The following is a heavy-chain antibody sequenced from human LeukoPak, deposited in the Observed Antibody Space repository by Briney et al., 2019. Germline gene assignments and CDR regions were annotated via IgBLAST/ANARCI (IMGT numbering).Heavy chain of an antibody. CDR2: ISSRGDTV. V-gene: IGHV3-11*01. CDR3: ASGYRSGHHY. D-gene: IGHD5-12*01. CDR1: GFTFSDFY. Sequence: GGSLRLSCVASGFTFSDFYMSWIRQAPGKGLEWISYISSRGDTVYYADSVKGRFTISRDNAKISLYLQMNNLRVDDAAVYFCASGYRSGHHYWGQGTLVTVSP. J-gene: IGHJ4*02.